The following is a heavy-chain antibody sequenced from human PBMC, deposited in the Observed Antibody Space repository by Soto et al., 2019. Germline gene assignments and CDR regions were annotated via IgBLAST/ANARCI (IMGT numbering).Heavy chain of an antibody. J-gene: IGHJ3*02. D-gene: IGHD3-22*01. CDR1: GYSISSGYY. CDR3: ARGSPPYYYDSSGSDDAFDI. V-gene: IGHV4-38-2*01. Sequence: SETLSLTCAVSGYSISSGYYWGWIRQPPGKGLEWIGSIYHSGSTYYNPSLKSRVTISVDTSKNQFSLKLSSVTAADTAVYYCARGSPPYYYDSSGSDDAFDIWGQGTMVTVSS. CDR2: IYHSGST.